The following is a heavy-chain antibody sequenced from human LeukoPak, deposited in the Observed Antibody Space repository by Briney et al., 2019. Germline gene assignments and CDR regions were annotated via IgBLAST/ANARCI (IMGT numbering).Heavy chain of an antibody. CDR1: GLTLSKYV. D-gene: IGHD1-1*01. CDR3: GTTLLRDSTYMDV. CDR2: ISGSGSST. Sequence: GGSLRLSCAASGLTLSKYVMSWVRQSPGKGLEWVSGISGSGSSTYYADSVKGRFTISRDNSKNTLYLEMNSLRAEDTATYYCGTTLLRDSTYMDVWGKGTTVIVSS. V-gene: IGHV3-23*01. J-gene: IGHJ6*03.